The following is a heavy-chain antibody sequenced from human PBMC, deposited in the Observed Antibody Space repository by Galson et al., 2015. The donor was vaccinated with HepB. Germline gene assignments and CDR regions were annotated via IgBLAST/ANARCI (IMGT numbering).Heavy chain of an antibody. CDR1: GYTFTSYA. CDR3: ARVLPPGYYYGMDV. D-gene: IGHD2-15*01. V-gene: IGHV1-3*01. CDR2: INAGNGNT. J-gene: IGHJ6*02. Sequence: SVKVSCKASGYTFTSYAMHWVRQAPGQRLEWMGWINAGNGNTKYSQKFQGRVTITRDTSASTAYMELSSLRSEDTAVYYCARVLPPGYYYGMDVWGQGTTVTVSS.